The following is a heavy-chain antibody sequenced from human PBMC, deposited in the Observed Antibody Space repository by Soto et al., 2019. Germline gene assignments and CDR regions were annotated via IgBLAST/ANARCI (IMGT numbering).Heavy chain of an antibody. J-gene: IGHJ4*02. CDR2: TYYRSNWYT. CDR3: ARGSYYSGWV. D-gene: IGHD6-19*01. CDR1: GDSVSSTSTA. Sequence: PSQTLSVTCVISGDSVSSTSTAWSWIRQSPSRGLEWLGRTYYRSNWYTDYAVSVKSRITISPDTSKNQFSLQLNSVTPEDTAVYYCARGSYYSGWVWGQGTLVTV. V-gene: IGHV6-1*01.